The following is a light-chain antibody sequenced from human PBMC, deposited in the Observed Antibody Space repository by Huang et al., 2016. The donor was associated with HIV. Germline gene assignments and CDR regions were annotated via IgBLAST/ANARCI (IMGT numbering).Light chain of an antibody. Sequence: EIVLTRSPATLFLYPGERATLSCRASQSVANYLALYQQKPGQAPRLLLYDASNRATGIPARFSGSGSGTDFTLTISSLEPEDFAVYYCQQRGSWPLTFGGGTKVDI. CDR3: QQRGSWPLT. J-gene: IGKJ4*01. CDR1: QSVANY. V-gene: IGKV3-11*01. CDR2: DAS.